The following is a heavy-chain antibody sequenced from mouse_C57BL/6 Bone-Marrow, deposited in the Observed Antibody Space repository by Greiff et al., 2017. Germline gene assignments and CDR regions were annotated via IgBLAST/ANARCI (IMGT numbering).Heavy chain of an antibody. Sequence: QVQLQQPGAELVRPGTSVKLSCKASGYTFTSYWMHWVKQRPGQGLEWIGVIDPSDSYTNYNQKFKGKATLTVDTSSSTAYMQLSSLTSEDSAVYYCARRGDCDFDYWGQGTTLTVSS. CDR1: GYTFTSYW. CDR2: IDPSDSYT. D-gene: IGHD3-3*01. CDR3: ARRGDCDFDY. J-gene: IGHJ2*01. V-gene: IGHV1-59*01.